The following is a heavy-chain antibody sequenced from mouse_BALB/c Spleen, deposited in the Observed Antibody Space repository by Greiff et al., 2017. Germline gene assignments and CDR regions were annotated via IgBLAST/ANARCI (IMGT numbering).Heavy chain of an antibody. CDR2: ISYSGST. D-gene: IGHD1-1*01. V-gene: IGHV3-2*02. J-gene: IGHJ2*01. CDR3: ARRITTVFDY. Sequence: VQLKESGPGLVKPSQSLSLTCTVTGYSITSDYAWNWIRQFPGNKLEWMGYISYSGSTSYNPSLKSRISITRDTSKNQFFLQLNSVTTEDTATYYCARRITTVFDYWGQGTTLTVSS. CDR1: GYSITSDYA.